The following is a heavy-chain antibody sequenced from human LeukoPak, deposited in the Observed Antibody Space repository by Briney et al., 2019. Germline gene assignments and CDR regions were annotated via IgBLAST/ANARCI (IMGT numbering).Heavy chain of an antibody. V-gene: IGHV3-23*01. CDR3: VRSLDY. Sequence: LXLSXAAXGFPFSTYAMNWVRQAPGKGLEWVSVITGSGGFTQYADSVKGRFTISRDNSKNTVYLQMNSLRVEDTALYYCVRSLDYWGQGTLVTVSS. J-gene: IGHJ4*02. CDR1: GFPFSTYA. CDR2: ITGSGGFT.